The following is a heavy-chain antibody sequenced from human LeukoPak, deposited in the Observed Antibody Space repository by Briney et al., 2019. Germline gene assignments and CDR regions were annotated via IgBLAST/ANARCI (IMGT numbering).Heavy chain of an antibody. CDR3: ARVDKDGYPIRDWFDT. V-gene: IGHV4-30-4*08. J-gene: IGHJ5*02. CDR1: GGSISSGDYY. D-gene: IGHD5-24*01. CDR2: IYYSGST. Sequence: PSETLSLTCTVSGGSISSGDYYWRWIRQPPGKGLEWIGYIYYSGSTYYNPSPKSRFTISVDTSKNQFSLKLSSVTAADTAVYYCARVDKDGYPIRDWFDTGGQGTLVTVSS.